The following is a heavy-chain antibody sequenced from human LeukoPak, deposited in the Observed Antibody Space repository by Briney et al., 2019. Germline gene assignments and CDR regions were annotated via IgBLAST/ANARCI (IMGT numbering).Heavy chain of an antibody. D-gene: IGHD2-15*01. CDR1: GYTFTGYY. J-gene: IGHJ5*02. Sequence: ASVKVSCKASGYTFTGYYMHWVRQAPGQGLEWMGWINPNSGGTNYAQKFQGRVTMTRDTSISTAYMELSRLRSDDTAVYYCARTGYCSGGSCYGLEWFDPWGQGTLVTVSS. CDR3: ARTGYCSGGSCYGLEWFDP. CDR2: INPNSGGT. V-gene: IGHV1-2*02.